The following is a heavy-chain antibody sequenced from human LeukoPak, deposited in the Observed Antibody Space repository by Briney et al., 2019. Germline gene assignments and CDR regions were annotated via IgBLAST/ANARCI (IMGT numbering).Heavy chain of an antibody. J-gene: IGHJ3*02. CDR3: ARVSPGRHYYDSSGYYSDAFDI. V-gene: IGHV1-8*01. CDR1: GYTFTSYD. Sequence: ASVKVSCKASGYTFTSYDINWVRQATGQGLEWMGWMNPNSGNTGYAQKFQGRITMTRNTSISTAYMELSSLRSEDTAVYYCARVSPGRHYYDSSGYYSDAFDIWGQGTMVTVSS. D-gene: IGHD3-22*01. CDR2: MNPNSGNT.